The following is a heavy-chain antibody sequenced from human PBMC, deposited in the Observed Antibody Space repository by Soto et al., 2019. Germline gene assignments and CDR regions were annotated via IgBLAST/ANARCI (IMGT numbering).Heavy chain of an antibody. J-gene: IGHJ5*02. CDR1: GFTFSSYS. CDR3: ARAARYCSGGSCYQEVAWFDP. V-gene: IGHV3-21*01. CDR2: ISSSSSYI. Sequence: GGSLRLSCAASGFTFSSYSMNWVRQAPGKGLEWVSSISSSSSYIYYADSVKGRFTISRDNAKNSLYLQMNSLRAEDTAVYYCARAARYCSGGSCYQEVAWFDPWGQGTLVTVSS. D-gene: IGHD2-15*01.